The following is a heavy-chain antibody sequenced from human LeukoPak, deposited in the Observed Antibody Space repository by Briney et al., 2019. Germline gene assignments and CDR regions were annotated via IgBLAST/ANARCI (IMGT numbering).Heavy chain of an antibody. Sequence: GGSLRLSCDSSGLKLNMYAMIWVRQAPGKGLEWVSLISENGGHIDYADSVKGRFTISRDNSKNTLYLQMNSLRAEDTAVYYCAKGGIVVVITEYNWFDPWGQGTLVTVSS. CDR2: ISENGGHI. J-gene: IGHJ5*02. D-gene: IGHD3-22*01. V-gene: IGHV3-23*01. CDR3: AKGGIVVVITEYNWFDP. CDR1: GLKLNMYA.